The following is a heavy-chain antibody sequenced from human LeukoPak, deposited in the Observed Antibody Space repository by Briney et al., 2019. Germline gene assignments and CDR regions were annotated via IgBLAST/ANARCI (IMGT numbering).Heavy chain of an antibody. CDR3: AREQSIAAAGTYHDAFDI. J-gene: IGHJ3*02. D-gene: IGHD6-13*01. CDR1: GYTFTAYY. V-gene: IGHV1-2*06. CDR2: INPNSGDT. Sequence: ASVKVSCKASGYTFTAYYMHWVRQAPGQGLEWMGRINPNSGDTNYAQKFQGRVTMTRDTSTSTVYMELSSLRSEDTAVYYCAREQSIAAAGTYHDAFDIWGQGTMVTVSS.